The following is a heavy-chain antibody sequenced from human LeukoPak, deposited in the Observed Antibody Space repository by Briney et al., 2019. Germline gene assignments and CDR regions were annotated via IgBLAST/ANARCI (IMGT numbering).Heavy chain of an antibody. CDR1: GGSISSYY. Sequence: PSETLSLTCTVSGGSISSYYWSWIRQPPGKGLEWIGYIYYSGSTNYNPSLKSRVTISVDTSKNQFSLKLSSVTAADTAVYYCARAHSRSWYEYFDYWGQGTLVTVSS. CDR2: IYYSGST. CDR3: ARAHSRSWYEYFDY. V-gene: IGHV4-59*12. J-gene: IGHJ4*02. D-gene: IGHD6-13*01.